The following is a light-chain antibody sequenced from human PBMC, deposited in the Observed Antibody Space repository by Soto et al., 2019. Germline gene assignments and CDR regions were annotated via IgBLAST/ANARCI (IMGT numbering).Light chain of an antibody. V-gene: IGLV1-44*01. CDR3: AAWDDTLDGLV. J-gene: IGLJ3*02. CDR1: SSNIATNS. CDR2: DND. Sequence: QSVLTQPPSASGIPGQRVTISCSGGSSNIATNSVNWYLQLPGMAPKLVIYDNDQRPSGVHDRFSGSKSCTSASLAISGLQSDDEADYFCAAWDDTLDGLVFGGGTKLTVL.